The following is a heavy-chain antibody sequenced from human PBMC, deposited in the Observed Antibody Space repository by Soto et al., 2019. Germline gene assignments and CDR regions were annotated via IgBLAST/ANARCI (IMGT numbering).Heavy chain of an antibody. V-gene: IGHV4-59*01. CDR3: AATTRY. Sequence: SETLSLTCSVSGGSTSSYYWSWIRQPPGKGLEWIGYIYYSGSTDYSPSLKSRVTMSIDTSQNQVSLKLTSVTTADTAVYYCAATTRYWGQGILVSVSS. CDR1: GGSTSSYY. D-gene: IGHD1-26*01. CDR2: IYYSGST. J-gene: IGHJ4*02.